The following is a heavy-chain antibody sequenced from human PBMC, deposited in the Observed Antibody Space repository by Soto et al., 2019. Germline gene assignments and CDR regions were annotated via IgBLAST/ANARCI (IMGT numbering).Heavy chain of an antibody. CDR2: IYYSGST. V-gene: IGHV4-39*01. CDR1: GGSISSSSYY. D-gene: IGHD1-26*01. CDR3: ATQEVGGSYVYTFDP. Sequence: SETLSLTCTVSGGSISSSSYYWGWIRQPPGKGLEWIGSIYYSGSTYYNPSLKSRVTISVDTSKNQFSLRLSSVTAADTAVYYCATQEVGGSYVYTFDPWGQGTLVTVSS. J-gene: IGHJ5*02.